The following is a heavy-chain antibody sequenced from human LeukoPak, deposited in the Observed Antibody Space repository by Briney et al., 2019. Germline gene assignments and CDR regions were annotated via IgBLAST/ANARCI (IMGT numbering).Heavy chain of an antibody. CDR1: SGSISSYY. Sequence: SETLSLTCTVSSGSISSYYWSWIRQPPGKGLEWIGYIHYSGSTNYNPSLKSRVTISVDTSKNQFSLKLSSVTAADTAVYYCARIPKNIAAAGNPKGVFDYWGQGTLVTVSS. CDR3: ARIPKNIAAAGNPKGVFDY. V-gene: IGHV4-59*08. J-gene: IGHJ4*02. CDR2: IHYSGST. D-gene: IGHD6-13*01.